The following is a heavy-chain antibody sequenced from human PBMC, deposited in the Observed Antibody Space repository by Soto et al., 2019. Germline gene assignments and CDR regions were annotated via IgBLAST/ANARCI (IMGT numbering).Heavy chain of an antibody. Sequence: SGPTLVNPTQTLTLTCTFSGFSLSTSGMCVSWIRQPPGKALEWLARIDWDDDKYYSTSLKTRLTISKDTSKNQVVLTMTNMDPVDTATYYCARGGGGSCYSSYGMDVWGQGTTVTVSS. CDR3: ARGGGGSCYSSYGMDV. CDR2: IDWDDDK. V-gene: IGHV2-70*11. J-gene: IGHJ6*02. D-gene: IGHD2-15*01. CDR1: GFSLSTSGMC.